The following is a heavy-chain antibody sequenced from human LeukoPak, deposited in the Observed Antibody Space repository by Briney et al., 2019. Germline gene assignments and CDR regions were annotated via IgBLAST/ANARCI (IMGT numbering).Heavy chain of an antibody. J-gene: IGHJ4*02. Sequence: PSETLSLTCTVSGGSISDYYRGWIRQPPGKGLEWVGYFYNSGSSTYNPSLKSRVTISVDTSKEQFSLKVNSVTAADTAVYYCTRGAGWLIDYWGQGILVTVSS. CDR2: FYNSGSS. CDR3: TRGAGWLIDY. V-gene: IGHV4-59*01. D-gene: IGHD3-16*01. CDR1: GGSISDYY.